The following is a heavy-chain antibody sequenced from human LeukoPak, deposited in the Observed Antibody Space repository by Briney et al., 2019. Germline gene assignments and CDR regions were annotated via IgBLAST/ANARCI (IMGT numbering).Heavy chain of an antibody. CDR2: IYNGDNT. Sequence: AGSLRLSCVASRFTVSNNHRNWVRQAPGKGLEWVSVIYNGDNTYYADSVQGRFTISKDKSKNTLYLRMNSLRPEDTAVYFCARASRWLAFDNWGQGTLVTVSS. CDR3: ARASRWLAFDN. CDR1: RFTVSNNH. J-gene: IGHJ4*02. V-gene: IGHV3-66*01. D-gene: IGHD6-19*01.